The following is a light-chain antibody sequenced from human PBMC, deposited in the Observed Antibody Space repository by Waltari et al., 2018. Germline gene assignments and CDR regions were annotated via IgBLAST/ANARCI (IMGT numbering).Light chain of an antibody. CDR1: QSVSSN. J-gene: IGKJ5*01. CDR3: QQYNNWPPGIT. V-gene: IGKV3-15*01. Sequence: EIVMTQSPATLSVSPGERATLSCRASQSVSSNLAWYQQKPGQAPRLLIYGASTRATGIPARFSGSGSGTEFTLTISSMQSEDFAVYSCQQYNNWPPGITFGQGTRLEIK. CDR2: GAS.